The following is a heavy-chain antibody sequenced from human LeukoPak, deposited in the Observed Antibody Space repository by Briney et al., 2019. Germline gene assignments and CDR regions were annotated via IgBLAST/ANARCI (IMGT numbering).Heavy chain of an antibody. CDR1: GFTFTGYY. CDR3: ARRVAGTSAGWFDP. Sequence: ASVKVSCKASGFTFTGYYMHWVRQAPGQGLEWMGWINPNSGGTNYAQKLQGRVTMTTDTSTSTAYMELRSLRSDDTAVYYCARRVAGTSAGWFDPWGQGTLVTVSS. J-gene: IGHJ5*02. V-gene: IGHV1-2*02. D-gene: IGHD6-19*01. CDR2: INPNSGGT.